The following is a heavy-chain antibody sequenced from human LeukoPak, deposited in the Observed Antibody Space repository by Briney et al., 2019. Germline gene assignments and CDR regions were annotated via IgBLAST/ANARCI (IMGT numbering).Heavy chain of an antibody. J-gene: IGHJ4*02. V-gene: IGHV1-2*02. D-gene: IGHD3-3*01. CDR2: INPTSGGT. CDR3: ARGPVFGVVIYFDY. CDR1: GYTFTGYY. Sequence: ASVKVSCKTSGYTFTGYYIQWVRQAPGQGLEWMGYINPTSGGTNYAQEFQGRVTMTRDTSISTAYMELSRLTSDDTAVYYCARGPVFGVVIYFDYWGQGTLVTVSS.